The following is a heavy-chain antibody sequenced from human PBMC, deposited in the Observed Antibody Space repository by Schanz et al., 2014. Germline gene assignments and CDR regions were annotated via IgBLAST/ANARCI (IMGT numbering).Heavy chain of an antibody. D-gene: IGHD3-10*01. V-gene: IGHV3-74*02. CDR3: VSSGSYSSYAC. CDR2: INGDGSRT. J-gene: IGHJ4*02. Sequence: VQLVESGGGLVKPGGSLRLSCAASGFTFSNYWMHWVRQAPGKGLVWVSRINGDGSRTAYADSVKGRFTISRDNAKNSLYLQMNSLRAEDTAVYHCVSSGSYSSYACWGQGTLVTVSS. CDR1: GFTFSNYW.